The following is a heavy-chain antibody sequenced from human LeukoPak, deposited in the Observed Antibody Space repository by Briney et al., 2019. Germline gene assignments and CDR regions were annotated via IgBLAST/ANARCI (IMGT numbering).Heavy chain of an antibody. J-gene: IGHJ3*02. CDR3: ARDAELLTDAFDI. Sequence: SETLSLTCTVSGGSISSYYWSWIRQPPGKGLEWIGYIYYSGSTNYNPSLKSRVTISVDTSKNQFSLKLSSVTAADTAVYYCARDAELLTDAFDIWGQGTMVTVSS. CDR2: IYYSGST. CDR1: GGSISSYY. V-gene: IGHV4-59*01. D-gene: IGHD3-10*01.